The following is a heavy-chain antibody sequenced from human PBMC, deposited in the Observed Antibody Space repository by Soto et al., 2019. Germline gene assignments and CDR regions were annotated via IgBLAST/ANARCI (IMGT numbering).Heavy chain of an antibody. CDR3: VGGQFYFDY. CDR1: GFPFTSYG. D-gene: IGHD3-10*01. V-gene: IGHV3-30*03. J-gene: IGHJ4*02. CDR2: ISYDGSNK. Sequence: QVQLVESGGGVVQPGRSLRLSCAASGFPFTSYGMHWVREGPGKGREWLAVISYDGSNKFYADSVKGRFTISRDNSKNTLYLQMNSLRPEDTALYYCVGGQFYFDYRGQGTLVIVSS.